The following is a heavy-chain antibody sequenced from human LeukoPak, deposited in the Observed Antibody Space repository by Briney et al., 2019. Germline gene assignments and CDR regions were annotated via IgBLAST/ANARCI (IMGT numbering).Heavy chain of an antibody. V-gene: IGHV1-18*01. D-gene: IGHD2-15*01. CDR3: ARASYCSDGSCYSDY. Sequence: ASVKVSCKASGYTFTSYSISWVRQAPGQGLEWMVWISAYTGNTIYAQKVKGRVTMTTDTSTSTAYMELRSLKSDDTAVYYCARASYCSDGSCYSDYWGQGTLVTVSS. J-gene: IGHJ4*02. CDR1: GYTFTSYS. CDR2: ISAYTGNT.